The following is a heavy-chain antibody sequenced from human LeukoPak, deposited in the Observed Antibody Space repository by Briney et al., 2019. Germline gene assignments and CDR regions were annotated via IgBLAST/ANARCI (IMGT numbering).Heavy chain of an antibody. J-gene: IGHJ2*01. CDR1: GGSVSSGGYD. CDR2: IYYSGST. V-gene: IGHV4-31*03. D-gene: IGHD3-10*01. CDR3: ARDPRGAGRAVRNWYFDL. Sequence: SQTLSLTCTVSGGSVSSGGYDSSWIREHAGKGLEWIGYIYYSGSTYYNPSLKRRVTISLDTSKHQFSLQLSSVTAADTAVYYCARDPRGAGRAVRNWYFDLWGRGTLVTVSS.